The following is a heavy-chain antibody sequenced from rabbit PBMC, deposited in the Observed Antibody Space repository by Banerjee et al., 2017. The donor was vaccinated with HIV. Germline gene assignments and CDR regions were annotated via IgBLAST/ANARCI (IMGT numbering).Heavy chain of an antibody. CDR2: IKTDYGNA. V-gene: IGHV1S45*01. CDR3: ARDMTAVIGWNFGW. CDR1: GFSFSSSYW. Sequence: LEESGGDLVKPEGSLTLTCTASGFSFSSSYWICWVRQAPGKGLEWIGCIKTDYGNAVYASWAKGRFTISKTSSTTVTLQMTSLTAADTATYFCARDMTAVIGWNFGWWGPGTLVTVS. J-gene: IGHJ4*01. D-gene: IGHD1-1*01.